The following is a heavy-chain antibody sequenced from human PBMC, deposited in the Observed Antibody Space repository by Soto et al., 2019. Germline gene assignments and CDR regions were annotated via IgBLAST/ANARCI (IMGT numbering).Heavy chain of an antibody. CDR1: GGSFIGYY. CDR2: INHSGST. J-gene: IGHJ4*02. V-gene: IGHV4-34*01. CDR3: ARGLDTTDY. D-gene: IGHD1-26*01. Sequence: PSETLSLTCAVYGGSFIGYYWSWIRQPPGEGLEWIGEINHSGSTNYNPSLKSRVTISVDTSKNQFSLKLSSVTAADTAVYYCARGLDTTDYWGQGTLVTVSS.